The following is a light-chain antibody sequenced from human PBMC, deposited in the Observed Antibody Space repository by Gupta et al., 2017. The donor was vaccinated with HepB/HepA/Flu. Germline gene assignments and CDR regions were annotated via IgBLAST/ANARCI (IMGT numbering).Light chain of an antibody. V-gene: IGKV3-11*01. CDR1: QSVSIY. J-gene: IGKJ4*01. Sequence: EIVLTQSPATLSLSPGERPTLSCRASQSVSIYFARYQHKPRLPPRLLIRDATNRATGNTVRVSGSGSGTDFTLNSRGLEDEDSEVYYWQRSNNWVTFGGGTKVEIK. CDR2: DAT. CDR3: QRSNNWVT.